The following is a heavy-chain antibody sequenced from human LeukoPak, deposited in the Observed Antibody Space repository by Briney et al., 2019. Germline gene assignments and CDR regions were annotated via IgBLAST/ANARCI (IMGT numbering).Heavy chain of an antibody. V-gene: IGHV3-49*04. CDR3: NWNDDAFDI. D-gene: IGHD1-1*01. J-gene: IGHJ3*02. Sequence: GGSLRLSCTASGFTFGDYAMSWVRQAPGKGLEWVGFIRSKAYGGTTEYAASVKGRFTISRDDSKSIAYLQMNSLKTEDTAVYYCNWNDDAFDIWGQGTMVTVSS. CDR2: IRSKAYGGTT. CDR1: GFTFGDYA.